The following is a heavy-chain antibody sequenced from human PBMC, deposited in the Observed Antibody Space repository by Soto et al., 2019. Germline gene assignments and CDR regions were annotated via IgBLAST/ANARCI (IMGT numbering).Heavy chain of an antibody. CDR2: IYYSGST. V-gene: IGHV4-59*01. Sequence: PSETLSLTCTVSGGSISSYYWSWIRQRPGKGLEWIGYIYYSGSTNYNPSLKSRVTISVDTSKNQFSLKLSSVTAADTAVYYCARGKMATIKEGNRLDYWGQGTLVTVSS. J-gene: IGHJ4*02. CDR1: GGSISSYY. D-gene: IGHD5-12*01. CDR3: ARGKMATIKEGNRLDY.